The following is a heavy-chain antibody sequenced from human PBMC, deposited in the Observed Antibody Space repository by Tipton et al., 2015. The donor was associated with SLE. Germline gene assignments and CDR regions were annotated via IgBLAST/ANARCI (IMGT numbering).Heavy chain of an antibody. V-gene: IGHV4-61*08. Sequence: TLSLTCTVSGGSISSGGYYWSWIRQPPGRGLEWIGYIHYSGNTNYNPSLRSRVTISGDTSKNQLSLKLTSVTAADTAVYFCARVREDCTGDSCYFFRFDPWGQGTLLTVSS. CDR3: ARVREDCTGDSCYFFRFDP. D-gene: IGHD2-8*02. CDR1: GGSISSGGYY. CDR2: IHYSGNT. J-gene: IGHJ5*02.